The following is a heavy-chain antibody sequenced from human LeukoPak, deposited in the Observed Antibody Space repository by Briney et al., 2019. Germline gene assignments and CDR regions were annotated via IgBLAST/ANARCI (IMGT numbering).Heavy chain of an antibody. CDR2: IYYSGST. V-gene: IGHV4-30-4*08. D-gene: IGHD3-22*01. J-gene: IGHJ3*02. CDR1: GGSISSGDYY. Sequence: PSETLSLTCTVSGGSISSGDYYWRWMRQPPGKGLEWIGYIYYSGSTYYNPSVKSRVTISVDTSKNQFSLKLSSVTAADTAVYYCAITADYYDSSGYYPTAFDIWGQGTMVTVSS. CDR3: AITADYYDSSGYYPTAFDI.